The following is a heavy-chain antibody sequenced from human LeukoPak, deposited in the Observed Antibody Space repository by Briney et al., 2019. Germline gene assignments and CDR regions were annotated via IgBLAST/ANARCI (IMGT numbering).Heavy chain of an antibody. J-gene: IGHJ6*02. D-gene: IGHD3-22*01. V-gene: IGHV3-66*01. CDR3: RANETRGYLGAYNLDV. CDR2: IYSSAYI. Sequence: GGSLRLSCAASGFTVSADYMSWVRQAPGKGLDWVSIIYSSAYIYYADFVKGRFTISRDNSKNMLYLQMNNLRAEETTVYYCRANETRGYLGAYNLDVWGQGTTVTVSS. CDR1: GFTVSADY.